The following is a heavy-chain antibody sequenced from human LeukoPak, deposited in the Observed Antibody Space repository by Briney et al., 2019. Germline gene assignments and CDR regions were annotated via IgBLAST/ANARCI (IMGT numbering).Heavy chain of an antibody. Sequence: GGSLRLSCAASGFTFSSYAMSWVRQAPGKGLEWVSGITGSGGSTYSADSVKGRFTISRDNSKNTLYLQMNSLRAEDTAVYYCAKDYGDFEGLVDYWGRGTLVTVSS. CDR3: AKDYGDFEGLVDY. J-gene: IGHJ4*02. CDR2: ITGSGGST. CDR1: GFTFSSYA. D-gene: IGHD4-17*01. V-gene: IGHV3-23*01.